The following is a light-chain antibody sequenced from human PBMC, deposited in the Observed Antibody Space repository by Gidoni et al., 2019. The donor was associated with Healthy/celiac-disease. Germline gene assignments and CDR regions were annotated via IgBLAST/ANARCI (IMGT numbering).Light chain of an antibody. CDR1: KLGDKY. CDR3: QAWDSSTEV. CDR2: QDS. J-gene: IGLJ1*01. V-gene: IGLV3-1*01. Sequence: SYELTQPPSVSVSPGQTASITCSGAKLGDKYACWYQQKPGQSPVLVIYQDSKRPSGIPERFSGSNSGNTATLTISGTQAMDEADYYCQAWDSSTEVFGTGTKVTVL.